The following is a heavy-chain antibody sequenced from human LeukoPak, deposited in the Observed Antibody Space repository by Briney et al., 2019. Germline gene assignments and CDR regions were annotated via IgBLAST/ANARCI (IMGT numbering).Heavy chain of an antibody. Sequence: SQTLSLTCAISGDSVSSNSAAWNWIRQSPSRGLEWLGRTYHRSKWYNDYAVSVKSRITINPDTSKNQFSLKLSSVTAADTAVYYCARGLVSSSGSWYYYFDYWGQGTLVTVSS. CDR1: GDSVSSNSAA. CDR2: TYHRSKWYN. V-gene: IGHV6-1*01. CDR3: ARGLVSSSGSWYYYFDY. J-gene: IGHJ4*02. D-gene: IGHD6-13*01.